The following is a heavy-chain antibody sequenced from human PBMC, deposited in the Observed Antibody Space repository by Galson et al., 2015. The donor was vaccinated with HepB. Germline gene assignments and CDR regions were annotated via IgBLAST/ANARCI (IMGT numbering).Heavy chain of an antibody. Sequence: SVKVSCKVSGYTLTELSMHWVRQAPGKGLEWMGGFDPEDGETIYAQKFQGRVTMTEDTSTDTAYMELRSLRSDDTAVYYCAREIVVVPAANNWFDPWGQGTLVTVSS. CDR3: AREIVVVPAANNWFDP. CDR1: GYTLTELS. D-gene: IGHD2-2*01. V-gene: IGHV1-24*01. J-gene: IGHJ5*02. CDR2: FDPEDGET.